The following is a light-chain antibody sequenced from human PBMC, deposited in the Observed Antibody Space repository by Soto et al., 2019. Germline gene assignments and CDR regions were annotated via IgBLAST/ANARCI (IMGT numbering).Light chain of an antibody. Sequence: QSVLTQPPSASGTPGQRVTISCSGRFSNIGSNYVYWYQQLPGTAPKLLIFTNDQRTSGVPGRFSGSKSGTSASLAISGLRSEDEDDYYCAVWDDSLRGWVFGGGTKVTVL. CDR2: TND. CDR1: FSNIGSNY. CDR3: AVWDDSLRGWV. J-gene: IGLJ3*02. V-gene: IGLV1-47*02.